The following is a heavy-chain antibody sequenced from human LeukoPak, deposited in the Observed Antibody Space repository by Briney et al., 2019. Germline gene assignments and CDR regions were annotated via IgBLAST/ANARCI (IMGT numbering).Heavy chain of an antibody. D-gene: IGHD6-19*01. CDR2: IIPSDGFT. CDR3: ARAGSSGWLYYYYYFMDV. V-gene: IGHV1-46*01. J-gene: IGHJ6*03. Sequence: ASVKVSCKASGYTFSSYYVHWVRQAPGQGLEWMGMIIPSDGFTSYAQKFQGRVTMTRDMSTSTVYIELSSLRSDDTAVYYCARAGSSGWLYYYYYFMDVWGKGTTVTVSS. CDR1: GYTFSSYY.